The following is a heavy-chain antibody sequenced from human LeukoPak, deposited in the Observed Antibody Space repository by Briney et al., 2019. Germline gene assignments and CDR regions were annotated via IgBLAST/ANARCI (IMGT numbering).Heavy chain of an antibody. V-gene: IGHV3-30*18. CDR2: ISYDGSNK. Sequence: PGGSLRLSCAASGFTFSSYGMHWVRQAPGKGLEWVAVISYDGSNKYYADSVKGRFTISRDNSKNTLYLQMNSLRAEDTAVYYCAKDGKPYSTVTFLDYWGQGTLVTVSS. D-gene: IGHD4-17*01. J-gene: IGHJ4*02. CDR3: AKDGKPYSTVTFLDY. CDR1: GFTFSSYG.